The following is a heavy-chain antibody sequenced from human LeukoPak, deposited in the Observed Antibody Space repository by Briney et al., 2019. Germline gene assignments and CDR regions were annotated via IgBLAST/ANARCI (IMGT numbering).Heavy chain of an antibody. V-gene: IGHV3-30*18. CDR2: ISYDGGSQ. Sequence: GSLRLSCEASGFTFRNYGVHWVRQAPGKGLEWVAVISYDGGSQYYADSVKGRFTISRDNSENTVYLQLNSLRVDDTAVYYCAKDRRMMSAYYGMDVWGQGTTVTVSS. CDR3: AKDRRMMSAYYGMDV. D-gene: IGHD3-16*01. CDR1: GFTFRNYG. J-gene: IGHJ6*02.